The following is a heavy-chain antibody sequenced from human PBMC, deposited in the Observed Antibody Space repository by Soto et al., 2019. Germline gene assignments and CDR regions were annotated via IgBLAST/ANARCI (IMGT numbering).Heavy chain of an antibody. CDR1: GYTFTSYG. CDR2: ISAYNGNT. Sequence: QVQLVQSGAEVKKPGASVKVSCKASGYTFTSYGISWVRQAPGQGLEWMGWISAYNGNTNYAQKLQGRVTMTTDTTTNTAYMGLRSLRSDDTAVYYCAKGRRYYGILSGYFDGWFDPWGQGTLVTVSS. D-gene: IGHD3-9*01. V-gene: IGHV1-18*01. CDR3: AKGRRYYGILSGYFDGWFDP. J-gene: IGHJ5*02.